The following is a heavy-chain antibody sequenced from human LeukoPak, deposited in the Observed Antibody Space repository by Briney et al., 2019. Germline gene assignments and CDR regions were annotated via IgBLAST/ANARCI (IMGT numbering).Heavy chain of an antibody. CDR3: ARHFRDRYCSSTSCYRGYFQH. CDR2: INHSGST. CDR1: GGSFSGYY. V-gene: IGHV4-34*01. J-gene: IGHJ1*01. D-gene: IGHD2-2*02. Sequence: SETLSLTCAVYGGSFSGYYWSWIRQPPGKGLEWIGEINHSGSTNYNPSLKSRVTISVDTSRNQFSLKLSSVTAADTAVYYCARHFRDRYCSSTSCYRGYFQHWGQGTLVTVSS.